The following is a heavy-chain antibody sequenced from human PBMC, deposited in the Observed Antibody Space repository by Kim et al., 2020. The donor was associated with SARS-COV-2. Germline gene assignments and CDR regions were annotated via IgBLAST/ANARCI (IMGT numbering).Heavy chain of an antibody. CDR1: GYSFTSHD. V-gene: IGHV1-8*01. CDR2: MNPNIGNT. Sequence: ASVKVSCKASGYSFTSHDLNWVRQATGQGLEWMGWMNPNIGNTAYAQKFQGRVTMTMDTSISTAYMELSSLTSEDTAVYYCVRRTSYYDSNGYFWDPWGQ. CDR3: VRRTSYYDSNGYFWDP. D-gene: IGHD3-22*01. J-gene: IGHJ5*02.